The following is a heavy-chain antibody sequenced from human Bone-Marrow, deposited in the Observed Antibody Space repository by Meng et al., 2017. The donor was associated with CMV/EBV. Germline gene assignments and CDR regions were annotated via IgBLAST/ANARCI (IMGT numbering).Heavy chain of an antibody. Sequence: GGSLRLSCAASGFTFSNYAMSWVRQAPGKGLEWVSSISSSSSYIYYADSVKGRFTISRDNAKNSLYLQMNSLRAEDTAVYYCARDLVGYNTIDYWGQGTLVTFSS. J-gene: IGHJ4*02. CDR1: GFTFSNYA. CDR3: ARDLVGYNTIDY. V-gene: IGHV3-21*01. D-gene: IGHD5-24*01. CDR2: ISSSSSYI.